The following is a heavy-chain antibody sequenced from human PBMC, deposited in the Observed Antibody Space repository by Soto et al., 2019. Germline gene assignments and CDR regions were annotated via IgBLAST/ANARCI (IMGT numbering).Heavy chain of an antibody. V-gene: IGHV3-30-3*01. D-gene: IGHD3-16*01. J-gene: IGHJ4*02. Sequence: QVQLVESGGGVVQPGRSLRLSCAASGFTFSSYAMHWVRRAPGKGLEWMAVMSYDGSNKYYADSVKGRFTISRDNFKNTLDLQMNRLGTWGSALYYCARDGGAYWGQGTLVIVSS. CDR3: ARDGGAY. CDR1: GFTFSSYA. CDR2: MSYDGSNK.